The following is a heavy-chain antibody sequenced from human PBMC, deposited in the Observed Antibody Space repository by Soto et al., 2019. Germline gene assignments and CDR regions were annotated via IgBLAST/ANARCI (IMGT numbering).Heavy chain of an antibody. D-gene: IGHD2-21*02. CDR3: ARDRNVVVTTTGSSLLDY. CDR2: IWYDGSNK. V-gene: IGHV3-33*01. Sequence: GGSLRLSCAASGFTFSSYGMHWVRQAPGKGLEWVAVIWYDGSNKYYADSVKGRFTISRDNSKNTLYLQMNSLRAEDTAVYYCARDRNVVVTTTGSSLLDYWGQGXLVTVSS. CDR1: GFTFSSYG. J-gene: IGHJ4*02.